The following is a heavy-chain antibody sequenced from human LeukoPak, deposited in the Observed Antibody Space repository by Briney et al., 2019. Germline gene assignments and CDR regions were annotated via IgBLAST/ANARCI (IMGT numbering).Heavy chain of an antibody. Sequence: SETLSLTCTVSGGSISSYYWSWIRQPPGKGLEWMGYIYYSGSTNYNPSLKSRVTISVDTSKNQFSLKLSSVTAADTAVYYCARNGLEYSIPAEYFQHWGQGTLVTVSS. V-gene: IGHV4-59*01. D-gene: IGHD3-3*01. CDR3: ARNGLEYSIPAEYFQH. CDR1: GGSISSYY. CDR2: IYYSGST. J-gene: IGHJ1*01.